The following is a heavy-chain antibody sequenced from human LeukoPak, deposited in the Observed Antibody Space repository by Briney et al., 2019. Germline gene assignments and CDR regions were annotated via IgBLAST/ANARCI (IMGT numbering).Heavy chain of an antibody. J-gene: IGHJ4*02. CDR2: ISSSSSYI. Sequence: PGGSLRLSCAASGFTFSSYSMNWVRQAPGKGLEWVSSISSSSSYIYYADSVKGRFTISRDNAKNTLYLQMNSLRAEDTAAYYCANQVGAKNWGQGTLVTVSS. CDR1: GFTFSSYS. V-gene: IGHV3-21*01. CDR3: ANQVGAKN. D-gene: IGHD1-26*01.